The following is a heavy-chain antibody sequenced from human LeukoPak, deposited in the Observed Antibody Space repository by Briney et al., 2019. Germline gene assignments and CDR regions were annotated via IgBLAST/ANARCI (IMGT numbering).Heavy chain of an antibody. CDR3: ARTYDILTGYYPGRYYYYMDV. CDR2: ISAYNGNT. V-gene: IGHV1-18*01. Sequence: ASVKVSCKASGYTFTSYGISWVRQAPRQGLEWMGWISAYNGNTNYAQKLQGRVTMTTDTSTSTAYMELRSLRSDDTAVYYCARTYDILTGYYPGRYYYYMDVWGEGTTVTISS. J-gene: IGHJ6*03. D-gene: IGHD3-9*01. CDR1: GYTFTSYG.